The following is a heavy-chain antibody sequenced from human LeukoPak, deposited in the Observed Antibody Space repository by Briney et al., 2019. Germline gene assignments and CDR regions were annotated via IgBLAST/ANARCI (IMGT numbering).Heavy chain of an antibody. J-gene: IGHJ4*02. CDR2: ISGGST. CDR3: KTQLDCNSTSCYSLSGY. V-gene: IGHV3-38-3*01. D-gene: IGHD2-2*01. CDR1: GFTVSSNE. Sequence: SGGSLRLSCAASGFTVSSNEMSWVRQAPGKGLEWVSSISGGSTYYADSWKGRFTISRDNSKNTLHLQMNSLRAEDTAVYYCKTQLDCNSTSCYSLSGYWGQGTLVTVSS.